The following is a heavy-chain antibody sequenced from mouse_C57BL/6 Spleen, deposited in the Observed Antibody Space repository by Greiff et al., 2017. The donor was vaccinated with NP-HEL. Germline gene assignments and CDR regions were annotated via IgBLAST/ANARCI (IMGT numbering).Heavy chain of an antibody. V-gene: IGHV14-4*01. CDR2: IDPENGDT. J-gene: IGHJ4*01. CDR3: TTCIYYDYDLYAMDY. D-gene: IGHD2-4*01. Sequence: VQLQQSGAELVRPGASVKLSCTASGFNIKDDYMHWVKQRPEQGLEWIGWIDPENGDTEYASKFQGKATITADTSSNTAYLQLSSLTSEDTAVYYCTTCIYYDYDLYAMDYWGQGTSVTVSS. CDR1: GFNIKDDY.